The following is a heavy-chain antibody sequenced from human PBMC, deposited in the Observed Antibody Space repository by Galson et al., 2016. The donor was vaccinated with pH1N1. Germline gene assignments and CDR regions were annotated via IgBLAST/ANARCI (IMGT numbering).Heavy chain of an antibody. CDR3: ARDSAHDGKINDGLDV. CDR1: GFDFSQYG. J-gene: IGHJ6*02. V-gene: IGHV3-33*01. D-gene: IGHD4-23*01. Sequence: SLRLSCAASGFDFSQYGMHWIRQAPGLGLEWVAFLWLDGSNEFYIESVKGRFTITRDNSQNILYFQMSRLRDEEKALYYCARDSAHDGKINDGLDVWGQGTRVTVSS. CDR2: LWLDGSNE.